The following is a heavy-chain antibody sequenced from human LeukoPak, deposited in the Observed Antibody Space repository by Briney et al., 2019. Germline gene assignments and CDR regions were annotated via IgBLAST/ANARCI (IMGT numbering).Heavy chain of an antibody. Sequence: ASVKVSCKASGYMFTSYYMHWVRQAPGQGLEWMGIIHPSGGSTSYAQKFQGRVTMTRDTSTSTVYMELSSLRSEDTAVYYCARDFNRICGVYYFDYWGQGTLVTVSS. CDR2: IHPSGGST. V-gene: IGHV1-46*01. CDR1: GYMFTSYY. D-gene: IGHD2-21*01. J-gene: IGHJ4*02. CDR3: ARDFNRICGVYYFDY.